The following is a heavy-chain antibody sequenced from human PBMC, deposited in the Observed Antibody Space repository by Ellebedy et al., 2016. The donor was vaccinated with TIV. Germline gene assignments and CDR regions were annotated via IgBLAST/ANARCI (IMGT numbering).Heavy chain of an antibody. Sequence: GESLKIFCAASGFTFSNYAMSWVRQAPGKGLVWVSRINPDGSSTSYADSVEGRFTISRDNAKNTLYLQMNSLRVEDTAVYYCARAKAGTGSSDYWGQGTLVTVSS. CDR1: GFTFSNYA. CDR2: INPDGSST. V-gene: IGHV3-74*01. CDR3: ARAKAGTGSSDY. D-gene: IGHD3-10*01. J-gene: IGHJ4*02.